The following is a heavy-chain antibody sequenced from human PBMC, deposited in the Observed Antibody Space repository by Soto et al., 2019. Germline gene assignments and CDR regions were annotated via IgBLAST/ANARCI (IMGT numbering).Heavy chain of an antibody. V-gene: IGHV3-33*01. Sequence: GGSLRLSCAASGFTFSSYGMHWVRQAPGKGLEWVAVIWYDGSNKYYADSVKGRFTISRDNSKNTLYLQMNSLRAEDTAVYYCGRGSLGNPSYPHDYWGQGTLVTVSS. CDR1: GFTFSSYG. CDR3: GRGSLGNPSYPHDY. D-gene: IGHD1-26*01. J-gene: IGHJ4*02. CDR2: IWYDGSNK.